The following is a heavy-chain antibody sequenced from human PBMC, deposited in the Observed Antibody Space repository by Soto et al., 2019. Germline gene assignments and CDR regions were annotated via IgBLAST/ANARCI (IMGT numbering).Heavy chain of an antibody. CDR1: GFTFSSYA. D-gene: IGHD1-26*01. Sequence: GESLKISCAASGFTFSSYAMSWVRQAPGKGLEWVSAISGSGGSTYYADSVKGRFTISRDNSKNTLYLQMNSLRAEDTAVYYCATSLGGATTAYWGQGTLVTVSS. CDR2: ISGSGGST. CDR3: ATSLGGATTAY. J-gene: IGHJ4*02. V-gene: IGHV3-23*01.